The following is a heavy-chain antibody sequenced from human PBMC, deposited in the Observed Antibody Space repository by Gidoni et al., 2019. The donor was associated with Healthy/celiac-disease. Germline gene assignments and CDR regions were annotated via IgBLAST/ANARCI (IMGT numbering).Heavy chain of an antibody. CDR2: ISGSGGST. D-gene: IGHD6-19*01. CDR3: AKVQAVAGLYYFDY. Sequence: EVQLLESGGGLVQPGGSLRRSCAASGFTFGSYAMSWVRQAPGKGMEWVSAISGSGGSTYYADSVKGRFTISRDNSKNTLYLQMNSLRAEDTAVYYCAKVQAVAGLYYFDYWGQGTLVTVSS. V-gene: IGHV3-23*01. J-gene: IGHJ4*02. CDR1: GFTFGSYA.